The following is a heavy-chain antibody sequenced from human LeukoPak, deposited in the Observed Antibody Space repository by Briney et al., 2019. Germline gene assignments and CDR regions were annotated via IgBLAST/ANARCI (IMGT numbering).Heavy chain of an antibody. Sequence: PGGSLRLSCAASGFTVSSNYMNWVRQAPGKGLEWVSSISSSSSYIYYADSVKGRFTISRDNAKNSLYLQMNSLRAEDTAVYYCARDGATFSGYDWYYYMDVWGKGTTVTVSS. CDR3: ARDGATFSGYDWYYYMDV. J-gene: IGHJ6*03. D-gene: IGHD5-12*01. CDR1: GFTVSSNY. CDR2: ISSSSSYI. V-gene: IGHV3-21*01.